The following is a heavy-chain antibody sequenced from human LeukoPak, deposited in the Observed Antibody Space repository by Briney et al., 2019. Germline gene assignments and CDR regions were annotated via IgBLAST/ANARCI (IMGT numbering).Heavy chain of an antibody. CDR1: GFTFSSYS. CDR3: ARPPGGSSGVWELLENYMDV. D-gene: IGHD1-26*01. J-gene: IGHJ6*03. CDR2: ISSSSRYI. V-gene: IGHV3-21*01. Sequence: PGGSLRLSCAASGFTFSSYSMNWVRQAPGKGREWVSSISSSSRYIYYADSVKGRFTISRDNAKNSLYLQMNSLRAEDTAVYYCARPPGGSSGVWELLENYMDVWGKGTTVTVSS.